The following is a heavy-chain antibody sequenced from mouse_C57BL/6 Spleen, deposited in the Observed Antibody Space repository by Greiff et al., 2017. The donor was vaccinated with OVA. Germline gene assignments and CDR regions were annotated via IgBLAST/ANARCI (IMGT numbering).Heavy chain of an antibody. CDR2: ISSGGSYT. Sequence: EVQLVESGGDLVKPGGSLKLSCAASGFTFSSYGMSWVRQTPDKRLEWVATISSGGSYTYYPASVKGRFTLSRDNAKNTLYLQMSSLKSEDTAMDYCARPPPLTGNGFAYWGQGTLVTVSA. D-gene: IGHD4-1*01. CDR1: GFTFSSYG. J-gene: IGHJ3*01. CDR3: ARPPPLTGNGFAY. V-gene: IGHV5-6*01.